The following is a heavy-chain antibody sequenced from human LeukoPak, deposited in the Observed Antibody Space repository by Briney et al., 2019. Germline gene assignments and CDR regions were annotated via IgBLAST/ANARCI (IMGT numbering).Heavy chain of an antibody. J-gene: IGHJ3*02. V-gene: IGHV3-21*01. Sequence: GGSLRLSCAASGFTFSRYSMTWVRQAPGKGLEWVSSISSSSSYIYYGDSVKSRFTISRDNVKSSLYLQMNSLRAEDTAVYYCARGDPDISFGVAGEAFDIWGQGTMVTVSS. D-gene: IGHD3-3*01. CDR1: GFTFSRYS. CDR2: ISSSSSYI. CDR3: ARGDPDISFGVAGEAFDI.